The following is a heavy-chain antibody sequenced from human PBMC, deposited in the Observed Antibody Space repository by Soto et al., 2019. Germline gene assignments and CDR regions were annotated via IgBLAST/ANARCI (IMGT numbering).Heavy chain of an antibody. J-gene: IGHJ6*02. V-gene: IGHV1-3*01. D-gene: IGHD4-17*01. CDR3: ARDTAPSDD. Sequence: QVQLVQSGAEVKKPGASVKVSCKASGYTFTSYALPWVRQAPGQRLEWMGWITAGNGNTKYSQKFQGRVTITRATSASTAYIELSSLRSEDTAVYLCARDTAPSDDWRQGTTVTFS. CDR1: GYTFTSYA. CDR2: ITAGNGNT.